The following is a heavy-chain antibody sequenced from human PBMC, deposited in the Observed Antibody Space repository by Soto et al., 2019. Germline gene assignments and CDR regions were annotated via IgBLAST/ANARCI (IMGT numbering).Heavy chain of an antibody. V-gene: IGHV1-8*01. D-gene: IGHD6-6*01. Sequence: GASVKVSCKASGYTFTSYDINCVRQATGQGLEWMGWMNPNSGNTGYAQKFQGRVTMTRNTSISTAYMELSSLRSEDTAVYYCARVFPRGRSSSMAKWFDPWGQGTLVTVSS. J-gene: IGHJ5*02. CDR1: GYTFTSYD. CDR2: MNPNSGNT. CDR3: ARVFPRGRSSSMAKWFDP.